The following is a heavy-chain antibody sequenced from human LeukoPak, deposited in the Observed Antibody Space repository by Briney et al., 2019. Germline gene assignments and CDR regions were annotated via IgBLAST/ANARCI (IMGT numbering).Heavy chain of an antibody. CDR2: ISGYNGNT. CDR3: AKAKGCVGVITPFCDYYYYMDV. CDR1: GYTFTSYG. V-gene: IGHV1-18*01. D-gene: IGHD3-10*01. Sequence: ASVKVSCKASGYTFTSYGLNWVRQAPGQGLEWMGWISGYNGNTNYAQKLQGRVTMTTDTSTSTAYMELRSLRSDDTAVYYCAKAKGCVGVITPFCDYYYYMDVWGKGTTVTVSS. J-gene: IGHJ6*03.